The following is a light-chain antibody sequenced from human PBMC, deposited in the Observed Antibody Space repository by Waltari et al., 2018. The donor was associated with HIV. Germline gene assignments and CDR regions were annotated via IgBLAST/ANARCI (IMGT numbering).Light chain of an antibody. J-gene: IGLJ2*01. CDR1: SSDVGGYNY. CDR3: SSYTTSRTVV. V-gene: IGLV2-14*03. Sequence: QSALTQPASVSGSPGQSITISCTGTSSDVGGYNYVSWYQPPPGKAPKIMVYDVTNRPSGVSNRFSGSKSGNTAFLTISGLQAEDEADYYCSSYTTSRTVVFGGGTKLTVL. CDR2: DVT.